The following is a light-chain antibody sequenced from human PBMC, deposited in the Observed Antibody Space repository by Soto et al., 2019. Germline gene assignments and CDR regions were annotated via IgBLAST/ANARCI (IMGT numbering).Light chain of an antibody. CDR2: AAS. Sequence: DIQMTQSPSSLSASVGDRVTITCRASQSISSYLNRYQQKPGKAPKLLIYAASSLQSGVPSRFSGSGSGTDFTLTISSLQPEDFATYYCQQSYSTPPNFGPGTKVDIK. CDR1: QSISSY. CDR3: QQSYSTPPN. J-gene: IGKJ3*01. V-gene: IGKV1-39*01.